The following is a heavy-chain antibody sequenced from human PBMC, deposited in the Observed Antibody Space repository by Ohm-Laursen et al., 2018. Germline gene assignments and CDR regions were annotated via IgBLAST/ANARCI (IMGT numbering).Heavy chain of an antibody. J-gene: IGHJ6*02. D-gene: IGHD1-1*01. CDR1: GGSISSYY. CDR2: IYYSGST. Sequence: SETLSLTCTVSGGSISSYYWSWIQQPPGKGLEWIGYIYYSGSTNYNPSLKSRVTISVDTSKNQFSLKLSSVTAADTAVYYCARYTAPYYYYAREVGGQGTTVTVSS. V-gene: IGHV4-59*01. CDR3: ARYTAPYYYYAREV.